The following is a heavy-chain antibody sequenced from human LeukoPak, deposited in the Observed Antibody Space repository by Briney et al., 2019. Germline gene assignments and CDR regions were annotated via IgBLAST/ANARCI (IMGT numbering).Heavy chain of an antibody. Sequence: ASVKVSCKASGGTFSSYAISWVRQAPGQGLEWMGRIIPILGIANYAQKFQGRVTMTEDTSTDTAYMELSSLRSEDTAVYYCATNIGYSSSWSLTAWGQGTLVTVSS. CDR1: GGTFSSYA. D-gene: IGHD6-13*01. CDR3: ATNIGYSSSWSLTA. CDR2: IIPILGIA. V-gene: IGHV1-69*04. J-gene: IGHJ5*02.